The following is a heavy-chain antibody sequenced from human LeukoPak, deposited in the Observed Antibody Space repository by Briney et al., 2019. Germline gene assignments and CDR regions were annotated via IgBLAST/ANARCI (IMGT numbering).Heavy chain of an antibody. V-gene: IGHV3-53*01. CDR1: GFTVSSNY. D-gene: IGHD2-15*01. J-gene: IGHJ6*02. Sequence: GGSLRLSCAASGFTVSSNYMSWVRQAPGKGLEWVSIIYSGGSTYYADSVKGRFTISRNNSKNTLYLQVNSLGAEDTAVYYCARDPGMGIWNGLDVWGQGTTVTVSS. CDR3: ARDPGMGIWNGLDV. CDR2: IYSGGST.